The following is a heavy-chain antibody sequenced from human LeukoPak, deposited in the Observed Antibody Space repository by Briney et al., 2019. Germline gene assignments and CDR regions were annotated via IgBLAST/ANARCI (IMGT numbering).Heavy chain of an antibody. D-gene: IGHD5-12*01. CDR2: IYTSGST. V-gene: IGHV4-61*02. Sequence: SQTLSLTCTVSGGSISSGSYYWSWIRQPAGMGLEWIGRIYTSGSTNYNPSLKSRVTISVDTSKNQFSLKLSSVTAADTAVYYCARWGYSGYDLSLSWFDPWGQGTLVTVSS. J-gene: IGHJ5*02. CDR1: GGSISSGSYY. CDR3: ARWGYSGYDLSLSWFDP.